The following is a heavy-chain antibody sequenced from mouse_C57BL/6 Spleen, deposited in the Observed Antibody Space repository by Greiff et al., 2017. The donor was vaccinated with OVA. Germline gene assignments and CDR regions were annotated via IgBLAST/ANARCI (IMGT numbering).Heavy chain of an antibody. CDR1: EYEFPSYD. CDR2: INSDGGST. J-gene: IGHJ1*03. Sequence: EVQLVASWGGLVQPGESLKLSCESTEYEFPSYDMSWVRKTPAKRLELVAAINSDGGSTYYPDTMERRFIISRDNTKKTLYLQMSSLRSEDTALYYCARQAPYWYFDVWGTGTTVTVSS. CDR3: ARQAPYWYFDV. V-gene: IGHV5-2*01.